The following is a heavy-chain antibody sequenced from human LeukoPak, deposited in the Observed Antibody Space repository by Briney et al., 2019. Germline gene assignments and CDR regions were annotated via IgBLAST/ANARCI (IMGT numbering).Heavy chain of an antibody. CDR1: GGSIRSSSYY. J-gene: IGHJ3*02. D-gene: IGHD3-16*01. CDR2: IYTSGST. CDR3: ARVGERGAFDI. Sequence: SETLSLTCTVSGGSIRSSSYYWGWIRQPPGKGLEWIGRIYTSGSTNYNPSLKSRVTISVDTSKNQFSLKLSSVTAADTAVYYCARVGERGAFDIWGQGTMVTVSS. V-gene: IGHV4-39*07.